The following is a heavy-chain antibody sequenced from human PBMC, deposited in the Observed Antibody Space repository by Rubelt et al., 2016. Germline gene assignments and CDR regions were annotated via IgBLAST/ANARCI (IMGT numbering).Heavy chain of an antibody. V-gene: IGHV6-1*02. D-gene: IGHD6-19*01. CDR1: GDSVSSNSVT. J-gene: IGHJ4*02. CDR3: ARDSTYSSGWALGFDS. CDR2: TYYRSTWYY. Sequence: GLVKPSQTLSLPCAISGDSVSSNSVTWNWIRQSPSRGLEYLGRTYYRSTWYYDYAVSVKTRMTINPDTSKNQFSLQLNSVTPEDTAVYYCARDSTYSSGWALGFDSWGQGTLVTVSS.